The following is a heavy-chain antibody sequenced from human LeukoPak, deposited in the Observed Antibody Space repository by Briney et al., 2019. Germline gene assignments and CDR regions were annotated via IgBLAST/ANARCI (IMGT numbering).Heavy chain of an antibody. Sequence: GGSLRLSCAASGFTFSNSVISWVRQAPGKGLEWVSSISASGGSTYYADSVKGRFTISRDNSKNTLYLQMNSLRAEDTATYYCAKGSSSWLYLDCWGQGTLVTVSS. D-gene: IGHD6-13*01. J-gene: IGHJ4*02. CDR1: GFTFSNSV. CDR3: AKGSSSWLYLDC. CDR2: ISASGGST. V-gene: IGHV3-23*01.